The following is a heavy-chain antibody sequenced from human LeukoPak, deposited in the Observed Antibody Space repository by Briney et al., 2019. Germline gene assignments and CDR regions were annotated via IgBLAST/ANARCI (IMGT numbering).Heavy chain of an antibody. J-gene: IGHJ4*02. D-gene: IGHD5-24*01. Sequence: PSQTLSLTCTVSGGSISSGDYYWNWIRQPPGKGLEWIGYIYYSRSTSYSPSLKSRLTISVDTPKNQFSLKLGSVTAADTAVYYCARDGYNSGYFDYWGQGTLVTVSS. CDR1: GGSISSGDYY. V-gene: IGHV4-30-4*01. CDR2: IYYSRST. CDR3: ARDGYNSGYFDY.